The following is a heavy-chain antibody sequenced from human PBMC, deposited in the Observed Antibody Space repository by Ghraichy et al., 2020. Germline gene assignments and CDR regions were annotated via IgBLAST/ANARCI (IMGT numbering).Heavy chain of an antibody. CDR1: GGSISSSSYY. J-gene: IGHJ1*01. CDR3: ARLDGSLGITLGAEYFQH. V-gene: IGHV4-39*01. D-gene: IGHD3-16*01. Sequence: SETLSLTCTVSGGSISSSSYYWGWIRQPPGKGLEWIGSIYYSGSTYYNPSLKSRVTISVNTSKNQFSLKLSSVTAADTAVYYCARLDGSLGITLGAEYFQHWGQGTLVTVSS. CDR2: IYYSGST.